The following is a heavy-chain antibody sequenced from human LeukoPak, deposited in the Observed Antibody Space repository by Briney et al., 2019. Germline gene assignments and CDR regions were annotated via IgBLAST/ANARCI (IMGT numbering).Heavy chain of an antibody. CDR1: GFTFSSYS. D-gene: IGHD6-19*01. J-gene: IGHJ5*02. Sequence: PGGSLRLSCAASGFTFSSYSMNWVRQAPGKGLEWVSYISSSSSTIYYADSVKGRFTISRDNTKNSLYLQMNSLRAEGTAVYYCARDRSSGWYRSNWFDPWGQGTLVTVSS. CDR3: ARDRSSGWYRSNWFDP. CDR2: ISSSSSTI. V-gene: IGHV3-48*04.